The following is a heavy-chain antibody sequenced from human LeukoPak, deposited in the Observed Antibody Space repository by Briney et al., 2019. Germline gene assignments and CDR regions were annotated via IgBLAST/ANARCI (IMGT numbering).Heavy chain of an antibody. J-gene: IGHJ3*02. CDR2: IYYSGST. Sequence: SETLSLTCTVSGGSISSSSYYWGWIRQPPGKGLEWIGSIYYSGSTYYNPSLKSRVTISVDTSKNQFSLKLSSVTAADTAVYYCAREPIYYPDAFDIWGQGTMVTVSS. CDR1: GGSISSSSYY. V-gene: IGHV4-39*07. CDR3: AREPIYYPDAFDI. D-gene: IGHD3-10*01.